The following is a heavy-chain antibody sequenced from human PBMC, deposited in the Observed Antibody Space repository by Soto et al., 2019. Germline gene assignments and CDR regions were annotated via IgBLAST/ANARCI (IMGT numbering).Heavy chain of an antibody. Sequence: GGSLRLSCAASGFTFSSYWMHWVRQAPGKGLVWVSRINGDGSSTSYADSVKGRFTISRDNAKNTLYLQMNSLRAEDTAVYYCARGVAAGTKENYYYGMDVWGQGATVTVSS. D-gene: IGHD6-13*01. CDR1: GFTFSSYW. CDR2: INGDGSST. CDR3: ARGVAAGTKENYYYGMDV. J-gene: IGHJ6*02. V-gene: IGHV3-74*01.